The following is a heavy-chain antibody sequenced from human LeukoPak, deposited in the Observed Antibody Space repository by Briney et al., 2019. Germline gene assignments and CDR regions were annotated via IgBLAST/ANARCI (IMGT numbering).Heavy chain of an antibody. CDR2: IGASGSAI. J-gene: IGHJ5*02. V-gene: IGHV3-48*03. D-gene: IGHD6-13*01. CDR1: GFIFSSFE. CDR3: ARGQSSSLYNWLDP. Sequence: QPGGSLRLSCAASGFIFSSFEMNWVRQAPGKGLEWVSYIGASGSAIYYADSVKGRFTISRDNAKNTLYLQMNSLRAEDTAVYYCARGQSSSLYNWLDPWGQGTLVTVSS.